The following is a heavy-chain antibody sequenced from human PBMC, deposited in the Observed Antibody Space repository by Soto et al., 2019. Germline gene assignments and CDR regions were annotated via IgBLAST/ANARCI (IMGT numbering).Heavy chain of an antibody. Sequence: GGSLRLSCAASGFTFSSYAMSWVRQAPGKGLEWVSAISGSGGSTFYADSVKGRFTISRDNSKNTLYLQMNSLRAEDTAVYYCAKTSAPSYIWGSYPYYYYYMDVWGKGTTVTVSS. CDR2: ISGSGGST. CDR3: AKTSAPSYIWGSYPYYYYYMDV. V-gene: IGHV3-23*01. D-gene: IGHD3-16*02. CDR1: GFTFSSYA. J-gene: IGHJ6*03.